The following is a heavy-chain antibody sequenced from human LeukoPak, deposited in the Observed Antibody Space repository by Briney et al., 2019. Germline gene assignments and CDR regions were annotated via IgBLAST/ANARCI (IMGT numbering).Heavy chain of an antibody. J-gene: IGHJ5*02. CDR3: ARDRSSSWNYWFDP. Sequence: PGGSLRLSCAASGFTVSSNYMSWVRQAPGKGLEWVSVIYSGGSTYYADSVKGRFTISRDNSKNTLYLQMNSLRAEDTAVYYCARDRSSSWNYWFDPWGQGTLVTVSS. V-gene: IGHV3-66*01. CDR1: GFTVSSNY. CDR2: IYSGGST. D-gene: IGHD6-13*01.